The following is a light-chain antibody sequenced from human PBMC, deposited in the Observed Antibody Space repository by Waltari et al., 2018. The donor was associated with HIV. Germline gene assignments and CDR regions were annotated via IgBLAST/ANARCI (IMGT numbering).Light chain of an antibody. CDR2: AAS. J-gene: IGKJ3*01. Sequence: AIPMTQSPSFLSASVGDRVTITFRASEVLGNDLGWDQQKPGQAPKALIYAASSLQTGIPSRFSGSRSGTDFTLTISSLQTEDSATYYCLQDGSFPLTFGPGTKVDV. CDR1: EVLGND. CDR3: LQDGSFPLT. V-gene: IGKV1-6*02.